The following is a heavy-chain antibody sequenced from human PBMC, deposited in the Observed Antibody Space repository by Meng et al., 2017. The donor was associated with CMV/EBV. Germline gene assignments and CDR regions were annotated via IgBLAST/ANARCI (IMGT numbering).Heavy chain of an antibody. Sequence: QEGGAGLLKPSGTLSPTLAVYGGSFSGYYGSWIRQPPGKGLEWIGEINHSGSTNYNPSLKSRVTISVDTSKNQFSLKLSSVTAADTAVYYCARAKIMYYYDSSGYYYDYWGQGTLVTVSS. CDR3: ARAKIMYYYDSSGYYYDY. V-gene: IGHV4-34*01. CDR1: GGSFSGYY. CDR2: INHSGST. J-gene: IGHJ4*02. D-gene: IGHD3-22*01.